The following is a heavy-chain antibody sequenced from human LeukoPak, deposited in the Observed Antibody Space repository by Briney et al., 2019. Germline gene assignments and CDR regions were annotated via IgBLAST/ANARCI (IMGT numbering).Heavy chain of an antibody. CDR3: ARASPYGGNRCCAFDI. Sequence: ASVKVSCKAFGYTFTSYGISWVRQAPGQGLEWMGWISAYNGNTNYAQKLQGRVTMTTDTSTSTAYMELRSLRSDDTAVYYCARASPYGGNRCCAFDIWGQGTMVTVSS. V-gene: IGHV1-18*01. D-gene: IGHD4-23*01. CDR2: ISAYNGNT. CDR1: GYTFTSYG. J-gene: IGHJ3*02.